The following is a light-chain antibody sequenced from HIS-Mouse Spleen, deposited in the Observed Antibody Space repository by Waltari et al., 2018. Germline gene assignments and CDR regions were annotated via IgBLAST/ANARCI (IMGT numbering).Light chain of an antibody. CDR2: SNN. CDR3: AAWDDSLNGYV. Sequence: QSVLTQPPSASGTPGQRVPISFSGSSSNTGSITVNCYQQPPGTAPKLLIYSNNQRPSGVPDRFSGSKSGTSASLAISGLQSEDEADYYCAAWDDSLNGYVFGTGTKVTVL. J-gene: IGLJ1*01. CDR1: SSNTGSIT. V-gene: IGLV1-44*01.